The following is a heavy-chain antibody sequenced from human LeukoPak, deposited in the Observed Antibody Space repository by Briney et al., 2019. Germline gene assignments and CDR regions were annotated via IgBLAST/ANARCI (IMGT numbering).Heavy chain of an antibody. V-gene: IGHV2-5*02. D-gene: IGHD6-19*01. CDR3: AHRRAVAGIIWFDP. J-gene: IGHJ5*02. Sequence: SGPTLVKPTQTLTLTCTFSGFSLSTSGVGVGWIRQPPGKALEWLALIYWDDDKRYIPSLKSRLTITKDTSKNQVVLTLTNMDPVDTATYYCAHRRAVAGIIWFDPWGQGTLVTVSS. CDR2: IYWDDDK. CDR1: GFSLSTSGVG.